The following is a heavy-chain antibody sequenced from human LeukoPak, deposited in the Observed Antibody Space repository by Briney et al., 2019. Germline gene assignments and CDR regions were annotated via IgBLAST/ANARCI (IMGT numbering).Heavy chain of an antibody. V-gene: IGHV3-30*18. J-gene: IGHJ4*02. D-gene: IGHD3-3*01. CDR3: AKDRDITIFGVMDY. CDR1: GFTFSNYG. CDR2: ISYDGSNK. Sequence: PGRSLRLSFAASGFTFSNYGMHWVRQAPGKGLEWVAVISYDGSNKFYADSVKGRFTISRDRSKNTLYLQMNSLRAEDTAVYYCAKDRDITIFGVMDYWGQGTLVTVSS.